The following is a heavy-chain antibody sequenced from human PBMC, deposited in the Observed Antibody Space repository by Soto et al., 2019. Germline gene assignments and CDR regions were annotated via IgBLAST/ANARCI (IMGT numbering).Heavy chain of an antibody. CDR2: IYYSGST. CDR1: GSSISSSSYY. D-gene: IGHD6-13*01. CDR3: ARHRYGYSSSWSYSNWFDP. J-gene: IGHJ5*02. Sequence: QLQLQESGPGLVKPSETLSLTCTVSGSSISSSSYYWGWIRQPPGKGLEWIGSIYYSGSTYYNPSLKSRVTISVDTSKNQFSLKLSSVTAADTAVYYCARHRYGYSSSWSYSNWFDPWGQGTLVTVSS. V-gene: IGHV4-39*01.